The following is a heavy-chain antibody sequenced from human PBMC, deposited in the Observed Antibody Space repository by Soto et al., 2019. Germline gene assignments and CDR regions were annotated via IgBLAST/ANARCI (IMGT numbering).Heavy chain of an antibody. CDR1: GGSITNYY. CDR3: ARHGFGPLHGLVDV. CDR2: INYDGYS. Sequence: QVQLQESGPGLVKPSETLSLTCTVSGGSITNYYCSWFRQPPGKGLEWIGYINYDGYSAYNLSLKRRVTLSMHASKTHFSLMLESVTATDTAVYYCARHGFGPLHGLVDVWGPGTTVIVSS. D-gene: IGHD3-10*01. J-gene: IGHJ6*02. V-gene: IGHV4-59*08.